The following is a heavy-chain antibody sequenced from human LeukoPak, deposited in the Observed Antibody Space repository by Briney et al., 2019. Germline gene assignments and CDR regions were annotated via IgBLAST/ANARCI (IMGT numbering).Heavy chain of an antibody. CDR2: INSDGSST. V-gene: IGHV3-74*01. Sequence: PGGSLRLSCAASGLTFSSYWMHWVRQGSGKGLVWVSRINSDGSSTIYADSVKGRFTISRDNAKNTLYLQMNTLRSEAPAVYYFVSIPGDWGQGNLVTVSS. CDR3: VSIPGD. CDR1: GLTFSSYW. J-gene: IGHJ4*02. D-gene: IGHD7-27*01.